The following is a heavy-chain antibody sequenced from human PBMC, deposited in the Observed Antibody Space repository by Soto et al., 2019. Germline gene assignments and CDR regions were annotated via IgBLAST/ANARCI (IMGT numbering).Heavy chain of an antibody. CDR3: AREKDGTGTYTFDH. CDR1: GYTFTAFY. V-gene: IGHV1-2*04. D-gene: IGHD3-10*01. J-gene: IGHJ4*02. Sequence: QVQLVQSGSEVKMPGASVKVSCRASGYTFTAFYIHWVRQAPGQGPEWMGWINPNSGGTHYVQKFQGWVTMTRDTSISTAYMELSRLRSDDTAVYYCAREKDGTGTYTFDHWGQGSLVTVSS. CDR2: INPNSGGT.